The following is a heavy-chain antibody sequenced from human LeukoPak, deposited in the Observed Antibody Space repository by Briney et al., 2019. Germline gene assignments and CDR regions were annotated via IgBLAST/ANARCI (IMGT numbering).Heavy chain of an antibody. D-gene: IGHD2-2*01. J-gene: IGHJ5*02. V-gene: IGHV1-2*02. CDR3: AREPVVLVPAAIFNWFDP. CDR1: GYTFTGYY. CDR2: INPNSGGT. Sequence: GASVRVSCKASGYTFTGYYIHWVRQAPGQGLEWMGWINPNSGGTNYAQKFQGRVTMTRDTSISTAYMELSRPRSDDTAVYYCAREPVVLVPAAIFNWFDPWGQGTLVTVSS.